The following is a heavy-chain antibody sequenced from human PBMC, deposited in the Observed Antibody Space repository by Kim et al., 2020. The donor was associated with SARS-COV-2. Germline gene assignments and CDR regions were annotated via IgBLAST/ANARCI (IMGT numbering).Heavy chain of an antibody. CDR3: ARGYCSSTSFPPLDY. CDR1: GGSFSGYY. V-gene: IGHV4-34*01. CDR2: INHSGST. J-gene: IGHJ4*02. Sequence: SETLSLTCAVYGGSFSGYYWSWIRQPPGKGLQWIGEINHSGSTNYNPSLKSRVTISVDTSKNQFSLKLSSVTAADTAVYYCARGYCSSTSFPPLDYWGQGTLVTVSS. D-gene: IGHD2-2*01.